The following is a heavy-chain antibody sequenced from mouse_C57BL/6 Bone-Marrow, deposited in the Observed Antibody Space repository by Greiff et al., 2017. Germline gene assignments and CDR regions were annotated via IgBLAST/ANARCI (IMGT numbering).Heavy chain of an antibody. CDR1: GYTFTDYY. J-gene: IGHJ4*01. Sequence: VQLQQSGPELVKPGASVKISCKASGYTFTDYYMNWVKQSHGKSLEWIGDINPNNGGTSYNQKFKGKATWTVDKSSSTAYMELRSLTSEDSAVYYCARWDDYDFYYAMDYWGQGTSVTVSS. CDR2: INPNNGGT. D-gene: IGHD2-4*01. V-gene: IGHV1-26*01. CDR3: ARWDDYDFYYAMDY.